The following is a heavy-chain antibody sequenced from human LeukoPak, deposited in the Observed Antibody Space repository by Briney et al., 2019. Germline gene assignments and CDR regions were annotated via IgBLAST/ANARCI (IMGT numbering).Heavy chain of an antibody. CDR2: IYHSGST. Sequence: PSETLSLTCAVSGGSISSGGYSWSWIRQPPGKGLEWIGYIYHSGSTYYNPSLKSRVTISVDTSKNQFSLKLSSVTAADTAVYYCARSYDFWSGYYGYWGQGTLVTVSS. CDR3: ARSYDFWSGYYGY. CDR1: GGSISSGGYS. D-gene: IGHD3-3*01. J-gene: IGHJ4*02. V-gene: IGHV4-30-2*01.